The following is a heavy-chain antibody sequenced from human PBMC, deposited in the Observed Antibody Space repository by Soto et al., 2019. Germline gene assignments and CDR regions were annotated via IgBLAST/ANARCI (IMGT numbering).Heavy chain of an antibody. Sequence: EVQLLESGGGLVQPGGSLRLSCAASGFTFSSYAMSWVRQAPGKGLEWVSAISGSSSYIYYADSVKGRFTISRDNAKNSLYLQMNSLRAEDTAVYYCARVKGYYVGTFYYYGMDVWGQGTTVTVSS. CDR2: ISGSSSYI. D-gene: IGHD3-3*01. V-gene: IGHV3-21*01. CDR3: ARVKGYYVGTFYYYGMDV. CDR1: GFTFSSYA. J-gene: IGHJ6*02.